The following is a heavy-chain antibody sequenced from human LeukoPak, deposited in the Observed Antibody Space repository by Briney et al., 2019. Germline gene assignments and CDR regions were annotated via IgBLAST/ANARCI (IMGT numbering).Heavy chain of an antibody. CDR3: ARGVYCGGDCSYYFDY. Sequence: ASVKVSCKASGYTFTSYGISWVRQAPGQGLEWMGWISAYNGNTNYAQKLQGRVTMTTDTSTSTAYMELRSLRSDDTAVYYCARGVYCGGDCSYYFDYWGQGTLVTVSS. J-gene: IGHJ4*02. V-gene: IGHV1-18*01. CDR1: GYTFTSYG. CDR2: ISAYNGNT. D-gene: IGHD2-21*02.